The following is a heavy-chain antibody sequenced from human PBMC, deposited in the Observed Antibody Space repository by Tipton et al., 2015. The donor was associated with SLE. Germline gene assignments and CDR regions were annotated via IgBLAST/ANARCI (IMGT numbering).Heavy chain of an antibody. CDR1: GGSISSYY. D-gene: IGHD6-19*01. Sequence: TLSLTCTVSGGSISSYYWSWIRQPAGKGLEWIGRIYISGSTNYNPPLRSRVTMSVDTSKNQFSLKLSSVAAADTAVYYCARGVVAGTYDWFDPWGQGTLVTVSS. J-gene: IGHJ5*02. CDR3: ARGVVAGTYDWFDP. V-gene: IGHV4-4*07. CDR2: IYISGST.